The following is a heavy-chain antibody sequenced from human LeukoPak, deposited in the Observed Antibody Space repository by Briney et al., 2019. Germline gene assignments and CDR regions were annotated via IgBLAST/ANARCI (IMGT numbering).Heavy chain of an antibody. CDR2: ISSSSSTI. Sequence: GGSLRLSCAASGFTFSSYSMNWVRQAPGKGLEWVSYISSSSSTIYYADSVKGRFTISRDNAKNSLYLQMNSLRAEDTAVYFCAKEVEYYGSGSYFYWGQGTLVTVSS. CDR3: AKEVEYYGSGSYFY. J-gene: IGHJ4*02. D-gene: IGHD3-10*01. CDR1: GFTFSSYS. V-gene: IGHV3-48*04.